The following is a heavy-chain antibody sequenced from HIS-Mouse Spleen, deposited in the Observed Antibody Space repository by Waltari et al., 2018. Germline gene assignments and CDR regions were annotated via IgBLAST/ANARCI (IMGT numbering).Heavy chain of an antibody. CDR3: AREIPYSSSWYDWYFDL. CDR1: GGSISSSSYY. J-gene: IGHJ2*01. CDR2: IYYSGSP. V-gene: IGHV4-39*07. D-gene: IGHD6-13*01. Sequence: QLQLQESGPGLVKPSETLSLTCTVSGGSISSSSYYWGWIRQPPGKGLEWIGSIYYSGSPYYNPSLRSRVTISVDTSKNQFSLQLSSVTAADTAVYYCAREIPYSSSWYDWYFDLWGRGTLVTVSS.